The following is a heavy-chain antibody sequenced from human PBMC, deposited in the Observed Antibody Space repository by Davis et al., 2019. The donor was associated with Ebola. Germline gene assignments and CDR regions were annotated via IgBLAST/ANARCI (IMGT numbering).Heavy chain of an antibody. CDR2: IYAGDSDT. V-gene: IGHV5-51*01. CDR3: ARQESLYGWIDH. D-gene: IGHD3-10*01. J-gene: IGHJ4*02. CDR1: GYSFTSYW. Sequence: GESLKISCKGSGYSFTSYWIGWVRQMPGKGLEWMGVIYAGDSDTRYSPSCEGQVTISVDRSITTAYLQWSSLKASDTATYYCARQESLYGWIDHWGQGTLVTVSS.